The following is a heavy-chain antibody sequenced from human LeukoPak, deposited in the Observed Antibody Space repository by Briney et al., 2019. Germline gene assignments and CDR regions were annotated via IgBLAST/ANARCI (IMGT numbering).Heavy chain of an antibody. V-gene: IGHV3-23*01. Sequence: GGSLRLSCAASGFSFSSYAMSWVRQAPGKGLEWVSVISGGGGSTYYADSVKGRFTISRDNSKNTLYLQMNSLRAEDTAVYYCAKALSDYDYYDSSGSLWGQGTLVTASS. CDR1: GFSFSSYA. CDR3: AKALSDYDYYDSSGSL. D-gene: IGHD3-22*01. J-gene: IGHJ4*02. CDR2: ISGGGGST.